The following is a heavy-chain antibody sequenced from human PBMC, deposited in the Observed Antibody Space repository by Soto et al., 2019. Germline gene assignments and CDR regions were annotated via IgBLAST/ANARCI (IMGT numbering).Heavy chain of an antibody. CDR2: VYPSGST. V-gene: IGHV4-61*01. J-gene: IGHJ5*02. Sequence: SETLSLTCTVSGGSVSSGSYYWSWIRQPPGKGLEWIGRVYPSGSTTYNPSLKSRLTMSVDTSKNQFSLRLTSVTAADTAVYYCATGRSEVVPGAMDTWGRGTLVTVSS. CDR1: GGSVSSGSYY. CDR3: ATGRSEVVPGAMDT. D-gene: IGHD2-2*01.